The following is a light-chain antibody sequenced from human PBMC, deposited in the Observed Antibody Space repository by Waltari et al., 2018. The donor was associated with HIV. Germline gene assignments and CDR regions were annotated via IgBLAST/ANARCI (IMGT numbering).Light chain of an antibody. CDR3: QQYDNLPSIT. J-gene: IGKJ5*01. V-gene: IGKV1-33*01. Sequence: DIQMTQSPSSLSASVGDRVPITCQASQDISNYLNWYQQKPGKAPKLLIYDASNLETGVPSRFSGSGSGTDFTFTISSLQPEDIATYYCQQYDNLPSITFGQGTRLEIK. CDR1: QDISNY. CDR2: DAS.